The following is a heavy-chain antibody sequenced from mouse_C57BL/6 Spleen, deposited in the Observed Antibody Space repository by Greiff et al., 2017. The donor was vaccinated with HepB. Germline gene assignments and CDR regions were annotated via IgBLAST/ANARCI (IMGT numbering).Heavy chain of an antibody. CDR2: ISSGGNYI. Sequence: EVKLMESGEGLVKPGGSLKLSCAASGFTFSSYAMSWVRQTPEKRLEWVAYISSGGNYIYYADTVKGRFTISRDNARNNLYLQMSSLKSEDTAMYYCTRAGYYSNHYYAMDYWGQGTSVTVSS. D-gene: IGHD2-5*01. CDR1: GFTFSSYA. CDR3: TRAGYYSNHYYAMDY. J-gene: IGHJ4*01. V-gene: IGHV5-9-1*02.